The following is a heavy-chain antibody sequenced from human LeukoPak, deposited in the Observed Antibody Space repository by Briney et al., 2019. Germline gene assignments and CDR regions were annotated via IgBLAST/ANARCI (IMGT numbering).Heavy chain of an antibody. CDR3: ARDRGSTGYDLYDY. Sequence: GGSLRLSCAASGFTFSDYYMSWIRQAPGKGLQFISYISLTGNDIYYSDSVSGRFTISRDNAKNSLYLQMNSLRAEDTAVYYCARDRGSTGYDLYDYWGQGTLVTVSS. V-gene: IGHV3-11*04. CDR2: ISLTGNDI. J-gene: IGHJ4*02. D-gene: IGHD5-12*01. CDR1: GFTFSDYY.